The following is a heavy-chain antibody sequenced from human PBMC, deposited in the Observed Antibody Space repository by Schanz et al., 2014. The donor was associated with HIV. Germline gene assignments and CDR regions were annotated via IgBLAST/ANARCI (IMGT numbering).Heavy chain of an antibody. Sequence: QVHLVQSGAEVKKPGASVKVSCKASGYTFSGYYIHWVRQAPGQGLEWMGWMNPNSGVTEDAQKFQGRDGRIRESSISAAYMEVSRLRSEDTAVYYCARGRGSISWMGSAFDIWGQGTMVTVSS. D-gene: IGHD2-2*01. V-gene: IGHV1-2*02. J-gene: IGHJ3*02. CDR3: ARGRGSISWMGSAFDI. CDR2: MNPNSGVT. CDR1: GYTFSGYY.